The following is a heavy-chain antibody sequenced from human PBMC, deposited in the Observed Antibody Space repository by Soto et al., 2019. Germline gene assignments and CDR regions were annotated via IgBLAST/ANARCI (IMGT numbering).Heavy chain of an antibody. V-gene: IGHV4-61*01. CDR3: ARSPYDFWSGYPINWFDP. J-gene: IGHJ5*02. CDR1: GGSVSSGSYY. D-gene: IGHD3-3*01. CDR2: IYYSGST. Sequence: QVQLQESGPGLVKPSETLSLTCTVSGGSVSSGSYYWSWIRQPPGKGLEWIGYIYYSGSTNYNPSLKSRVTISVDTSKNQFSLKLSSVTAAATAVYYCARSPYDFWSGYPINWFDPWGQGTLVTVSS.